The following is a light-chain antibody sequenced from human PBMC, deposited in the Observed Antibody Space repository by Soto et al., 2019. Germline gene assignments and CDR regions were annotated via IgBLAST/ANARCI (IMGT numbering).Light chain of an antibody. CDR2: EVN. Sequence: QSGLTQPASASGSPGQSVTIPGAGTSTDVGEYNYVSWYQQHPGKVPKLIIFEVNKRPSGVPDRFSGSKSGDTASLTVSGLQAEDEADYYCSSFVGAPVIFGGGTKVTVL. V-gene: IGLV2-8*01. J-gene: IGLJ2*01. CDR1: STDVGEYNY. CDR3: SSFVGAPVI.